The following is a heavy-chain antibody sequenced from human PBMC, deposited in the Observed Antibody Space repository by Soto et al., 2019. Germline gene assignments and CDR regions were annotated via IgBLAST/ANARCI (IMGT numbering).Heavy chain of an antibody. CDR2: ISAYNGNT. CDR1: GYTFTSYG. D-gene: IGHD3-9*01. Sequence: GASVKVSCKASGYTFTSYGISWVRQAPGQGLEWMGWISAYNGNTNYAQKLQGRVTMTTDTSTSTAYMELRSLRSDDTAVYYCAREDRLRYFDWLSKKGYYFDYWGQGTLVTVSS. J-gene: IGHJ4*02. V-gene: IGHV1-18*01. CDR3: AREDRLRYFDWLSKKGYYFDY.